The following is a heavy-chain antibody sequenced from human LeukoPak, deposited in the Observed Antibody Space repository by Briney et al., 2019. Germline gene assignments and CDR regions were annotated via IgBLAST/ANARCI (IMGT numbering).Heavy chain of an antibody. V-gene: IGHV4-59*08. CDR1: GGSMTSYY. CDR3: ARLARVAAAGSYSYHSLDV. J-gene: IGHJ6*02. D-gene: IGHD6-13*01. Sequence: SETLSLTCTVSGGSMTSYYWSWIRQPPGKGLEWIGYIYYSGNTNYNPSLKSRFTISVDTSKNQFSLRPTSVTAADTAVYYCARLARVAAAGSYSYHSLDVWGQGTTVTVSS. CDR2: IYYSGNT.